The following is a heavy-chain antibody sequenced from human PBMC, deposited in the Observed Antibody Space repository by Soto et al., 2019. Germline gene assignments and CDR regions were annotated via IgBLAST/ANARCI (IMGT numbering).Heavy chain of an antibody. CDR1: GYTFTSYG. Sequence: ASVKVSCKASGYTFTSYGISWVRQAPGQGLEWMGWISAYNGNTNYAQKLQGRVTMTTDTSTSTAYMELRSLRSDDTAVYYCARGPLLIVVVPAATGYYYGMDVWGQGTTVTVSS. V-gene: IGHV1-18*01. D-gene: IGHD2-2*01. J-gene: IGHJ6*02. CDR3: ARGPLLIVVVPAATGYYYGMDV. CDR2: ISAYNGNT.